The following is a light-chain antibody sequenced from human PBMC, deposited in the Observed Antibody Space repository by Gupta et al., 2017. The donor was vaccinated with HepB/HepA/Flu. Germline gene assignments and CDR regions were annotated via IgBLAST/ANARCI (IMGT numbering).Light chain of an antibody. CDR2: DAS. CDR1: QSISSH. V-gene: IGKV1-39*01. J-gene: IGKJ2*01. Sequence: DIQMTQSPSSLSASVGDRVTITCRASQSISSHLNWYQQTPGKAPKVLIYDASTLQSGVPSRFSGCGSVTDFSLTISRLHLEDFASYFCQQNYNNPHTFGLGTKMEIK. CDR3: QQNYNNPHT.